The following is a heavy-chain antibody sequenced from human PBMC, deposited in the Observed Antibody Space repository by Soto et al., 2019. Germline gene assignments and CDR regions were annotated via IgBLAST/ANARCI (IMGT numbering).Heavy chain of an antibody. D-gene: IGHD3-22*01. CDR2: VYYTGST. CDR3: ARGRTVRNYADDSSDYFYFFDY. J-gene: IGHJ4*02. Sequence: WETLSLTCTVSGGSISTFYWGWMRQSPGKELEWIGYVYYTGSTNYNPSLKSRVTISVDRSKNQFSLKLTSANAADTAVYYCARGRTVRNYADDSSDYFYFFDYWGQGTQVTVSS. V-gene: IGHV4-59*01. CDR1: GGSISTFY.